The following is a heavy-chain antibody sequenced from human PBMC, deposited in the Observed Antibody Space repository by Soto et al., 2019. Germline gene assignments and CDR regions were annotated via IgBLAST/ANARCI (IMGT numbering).Heavy chain of an antibody. V-gene: IGHV3-21*06. CDR2: ISDDSSYI. CDR3: ATPYYFNH. Sequence: GGSLRLSCAASGFMFSAYTMNWVRQAPGKGLEWLSSISDDSSYIDYADSRRGRFTVSRDNARNSLYLQIDRLGVEDTAVYYCATPYYFNHWGPGTLVTVSS. J-gene: IGHJ1*01. CDR1: GFMFSAYT. D-gene: IGHD3-16*01.